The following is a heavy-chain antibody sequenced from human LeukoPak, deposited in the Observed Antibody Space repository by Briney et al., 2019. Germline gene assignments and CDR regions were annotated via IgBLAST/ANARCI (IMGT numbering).Heavy chain of an antibody. V-gene: IGHV1-18*01. CDR1: GYTFTSYG. Sequence: ASVKVSCKASGYTFTSYGISWVRQAPGQGLEWMGWISAYNGNTNYAQKLQGRVTMTTDTSTSTAYMELRSLKSDDTAVYYCARVRFLGHAFDIWGQGTMVTVSS. J-gene: IGHJ3*02. D-gene: IGHD3-3*01. CDR2: ISAYNGNT. CDR3: ARVRFLGHAFDI.